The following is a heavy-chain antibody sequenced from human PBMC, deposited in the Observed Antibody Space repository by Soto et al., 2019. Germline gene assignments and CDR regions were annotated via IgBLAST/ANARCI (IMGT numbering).Heavy chain of an antibody. CDR2: ISADDGKT. CDR1: GYSFTNYD. V-gene: IGHV1-18*01. J-gene: IGHJ4*02. D-gene: IGHD3-22*01. Sequence: ASVKVSCKTSGYSFTNYDIHWVRQAAGHGLEWMGWISADDGKTIYAQKFQGRVTMTEDTSTDTAYKELRSLRSEDTAVYYCATATYYYDSSGYYIDYWGQGTLVTVSS. CDR3: ATATYYYDSSGYYIDY.